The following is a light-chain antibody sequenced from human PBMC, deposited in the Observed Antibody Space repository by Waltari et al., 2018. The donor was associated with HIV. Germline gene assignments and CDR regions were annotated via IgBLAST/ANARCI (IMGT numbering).Light chain of an antibody. V-gene: IGKV4-1*01. CDR2: RAS. CDR1: RTNFYNVNKQDY. CDR3: QQYFSLPAT. J-gene: IGKJ4*01. Sequence: DIVMTQSLDSLAVSLGERAPIHCWSSRTNFYNVNKQDYLAWYQHKRGQPPKLLIYRASTRAPGVSDRFSGSGSGTNFSLTITSLQAEDLALYYCQQYFSLPATFGGGTKVEI.